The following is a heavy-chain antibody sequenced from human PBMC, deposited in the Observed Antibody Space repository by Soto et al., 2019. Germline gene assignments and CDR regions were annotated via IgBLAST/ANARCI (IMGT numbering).Heavy chain of an antibody. V-gene: IGHV4-31*03. D-gene: IGHD2-2*01. CDR2: IYYSGST. CDR1: GGSISSGGYY. Sequence: QVQLQESGPGLVKPSQTLSLTCTVSGGSISSGGYYWSWIRQHPGKGLEWIGYIYYSGSTYYNPSLKSRVTISVDTSKNQFSLKLSSVTAADTAVYYCAREVGYCISTSCYPDYWGQGTLVTVSS. J-gene: IGHJ4*02. CDR3: AREVGYCISTSCYPDY.